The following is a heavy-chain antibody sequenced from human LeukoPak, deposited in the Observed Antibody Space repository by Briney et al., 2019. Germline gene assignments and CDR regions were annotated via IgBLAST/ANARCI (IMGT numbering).Heavy chain of an antibody. Sequence: SETLSLTCTVSGGSISSYYWSWIRQPPGKGLEWIGYIYYSGSTNYNPSLKSRVTISVDTSKNQFSLKLSSVTAADAAVYYCARVQSRWLGSYYCYYMDVWGKGTTVTVSS. CDR1: GGSISSYY. V-gene: IGHV4-59*01. CDR3: ARVQSRWLGSYYCYYMDV. D-gene: IGHD6-19*01. CDR2: IYYSGST. J-gene: IGHJ6*03.